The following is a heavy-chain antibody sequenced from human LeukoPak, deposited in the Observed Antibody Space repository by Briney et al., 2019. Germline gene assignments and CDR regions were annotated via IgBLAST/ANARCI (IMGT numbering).Heavy chain of an antibody. CDR1: GFTFSSYA. D-gene: IGHD3-10*01. CDR3: YYFDH. Sequence: GGSLRLSCAASGFTFSSYAMSWVRQAPGKGLEWVSAISGSGGSTYYADSVKGRFTISRDNSEDTAVYYCAKARPRVTMVRGTYYFDHWGQGTLVTVSS. V-gene: IGHV3-23*01. J-gene: IGHJ4*02. CDR2: ISGSGGST.